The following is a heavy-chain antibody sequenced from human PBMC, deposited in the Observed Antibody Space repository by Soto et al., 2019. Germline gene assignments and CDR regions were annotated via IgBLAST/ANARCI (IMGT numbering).Heavy chain of an antibody. J-gene: IGHJ6*03. CDR2: INPNSGGT. V-gene: IGHV1-2*04. D-gene: IGHD2-15*01. CDR1: GYTFTGYY. CDR3: AREFRFCSGGSCYSGGSDYYYYYMDV. Sequence: GASVKVSCTASGYTFTGYYMHWVRQAPGQGLEWMGWINPNSGGTNYAQKFQGWVTMTRDTSISTAYMELSRLRSDDTAVYYCAREFRFCSGGSCYSGGSDYYYYYMDVWGKGTTVTVSS.